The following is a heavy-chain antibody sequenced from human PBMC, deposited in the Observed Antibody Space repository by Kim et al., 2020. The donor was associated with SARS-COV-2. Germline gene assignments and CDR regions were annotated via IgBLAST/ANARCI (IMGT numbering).Heavy chain of an antibody. J-gene: IGHJ4*02. CDR1: GFTFSSYG. V-gene: IGHV3-30*18. Sequence: GGSLRLSCAASGFTFSSYGMHWVRQAPGKGLEWVAVISYDGSNKYYADSVKGRFTISRDNSKNTLYLQMNSLRAEDTAVYYCAKLYYGGNSNFDYWGQGTLVTVSS. D-gene: IGHD4-17*01. CDR2: ISYDGSNK. CDR3: AKLYYGGNSNFDY.